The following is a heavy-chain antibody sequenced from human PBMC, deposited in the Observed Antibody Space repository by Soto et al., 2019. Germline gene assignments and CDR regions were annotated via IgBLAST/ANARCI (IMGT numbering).Heavy chain of an antibody. Sequence: QITLKESGPPLVRPPQTLTLTCTFSGFSLTSGVGVGWIRQPPGKALEWLALIYWDDDKRYSPSLKNRLTITHDTSKNQVVLTMTNVGPVDTATYFCAHIDPEIVTVGGHGGFDYWGQGTLVTVSS. CDR1: GFSLTSGVG. D-gene: IGHD5-12*01. V-gene: IGHV2-5*02. CDR3: AHIDPEIVTVGGHGGFDY. CDR2: IYWDDDK. J-gene: IGHJ4*02.